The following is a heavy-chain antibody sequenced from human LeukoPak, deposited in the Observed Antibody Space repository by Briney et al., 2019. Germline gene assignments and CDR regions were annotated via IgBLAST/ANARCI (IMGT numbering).Heavy chain of an antibody. CDR2: IYYSGST. CDR1: GGSISSRNYY. J-gene: IGHJ4*02. D-gene: IGHD3-22*01. Sequence: PSETLSLTCTVSGGSISSRNYYWGWIRQPPGKGLEWIGSIYYSGSTNYNPSLKSRITISVDTSKSQFSLKLSSVTAADTAVYYCTRHYYYDSSGFDYWGQGTLVAVSS. CDR3: TRHYYYDSSGFDY. V-gene: IGHV4-39*01.